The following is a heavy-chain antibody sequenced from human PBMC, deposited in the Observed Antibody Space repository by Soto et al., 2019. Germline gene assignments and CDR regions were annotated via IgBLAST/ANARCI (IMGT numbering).Heavy chain of an antibody. CDR1: GGTFSSSA. Sequence: QVQLVQSGAEMKEPGSSVKVSCKTSGGTFSSSAISWLRQAPGQGLEWMGGIIPLFRTPDYAQKFQGRVIIAADESTSTDYMELSRLRSEDTAVYYGARDNDRLQVGENYYILDVWGQGTTITVSS. CDR3: ARDNDRLQVGENYYILDV. CDR2: IIPLFRTP. D-gene: IGHD4-4*01. V-gene: IGHV1-69*12. J-gene: IGHJ6*02.